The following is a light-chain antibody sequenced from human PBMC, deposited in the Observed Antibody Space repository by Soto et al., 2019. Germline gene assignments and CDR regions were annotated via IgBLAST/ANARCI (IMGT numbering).Light chain of an antibody. J-gene: IGKJ5*01. CDR2: KAS. V-gene: IGKV1-5*03. Sequence: DIQMTQSPSTLSASVEDRVIITCRASQSINSWLAWYQQKPGKAPKLLITKASSLESGVPSRFSGSGSGTGFTLTISSLQPDDFATYYCQQYKSYSYTFGQGTRLEIK. CDR1: QSINSW. CDR3: QQYKSYSYT.